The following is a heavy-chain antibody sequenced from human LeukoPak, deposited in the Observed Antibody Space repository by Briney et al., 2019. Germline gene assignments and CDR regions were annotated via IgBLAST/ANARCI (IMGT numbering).Heavy chain of an antibody. D-gene: IGHD3-3*01. CDR3: AKGGSEWPLDY. CDR1: GFTFTTSV. J-gene: IGHJ4*02. V-gene: IGHV3-23*01. CDR2: IGASGGAT. Sequence: GGSLRLSCAASGFTFTTSVMSWVRQAPGKGLEWVSTIGASGGATFYADSVKGRFTISRDNSKNTLYLQMNSLRAEDTAIYYCAKGGSEWPLDYWGQGSLVTVSS.